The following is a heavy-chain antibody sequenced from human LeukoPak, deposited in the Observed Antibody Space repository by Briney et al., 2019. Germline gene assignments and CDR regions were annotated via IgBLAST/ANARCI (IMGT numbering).Heavy chain of an antibody. CDR2: ISAYNGNT. CDR1: GYTFTSYG. V-gene: IGHV1-18*01. CDR3: ARAPRHPGRAYCGGDCYSNSEYFQH. Sequence: LGASVKVSCKASGYTFTSYGISWVRQAPGQGLEWMGWISAYNGNTNYAQKLQGRVTMTTDTSTSTAYMELRSLRSDDTAVYYCARAPRHPGRAYCGGDCYSNSEYFQHWGQGTLVTVSS. D-gene: IGHD2-21*02. J-gene: IGHJ1*01.